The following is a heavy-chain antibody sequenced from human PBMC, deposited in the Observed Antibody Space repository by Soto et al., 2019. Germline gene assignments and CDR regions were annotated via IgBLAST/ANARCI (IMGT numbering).Heavy chain of an antibody. J-gene: IGHJ3*02. D-gene: IGHD1-7*01. V-gene: IGHV5-10-1*01. CDR2: IDPSGSYT. Sequence: PGESLKISCKGSGYSFTTYWISWVRQMPGKGLEWMGRIDPSGSYTNYSPSFQGHVTISVDKSISAAYLQWSSLKASDTAMYFCARQKTGTNKPAFDIWGQGTMVTVSS. CDR1: GYSFTTYW. CDR3: ARQKTGTNKPAFDI.